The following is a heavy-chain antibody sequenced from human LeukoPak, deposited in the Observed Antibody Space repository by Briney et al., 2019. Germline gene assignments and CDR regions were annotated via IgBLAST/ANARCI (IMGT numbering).Heavy chain of an antibody. Sequence: GESLKISCKCAGYSFTSYWIGWVRQMPGEGLEWMGIIYPGDSDTRYSPSFQGQVTISADKSISTAYLQWSSLKASDTAMYYCARSYDSLGFDYWGQGTLVTVSS. J-gene: IGHJ4*02. CDR3: ARSYDSLGFDY. CDR1: GYSFTSYW. D-gene: IGHD3-9*01. V-gene: IGHV5-51*01. CDR2: IYPGDSDT.